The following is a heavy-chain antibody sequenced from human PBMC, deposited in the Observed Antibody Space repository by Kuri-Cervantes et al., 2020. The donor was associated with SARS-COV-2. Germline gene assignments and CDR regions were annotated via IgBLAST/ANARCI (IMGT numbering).Heavy chain of an antibody. CDR3: ARADGFLEWLLDFGYYYYYYGMDV. Sequence: GSLRLSCTVSGGSISSYYWSWIRQPPGKGLEWIGYIYYSGSTNYNPSLKSRVTISVDTSKNQFSLRLSSVTAADTAVYYCARADGFLEWLLDFGYYYYYYGMDVWGQGTTVTVSS. J-gene: IGHJ6*02. D-gene: IGHD3-3*01. CDR1: GGSISSYY. CDR2: IYYSGST. V-gene: IGHV4-59*08.